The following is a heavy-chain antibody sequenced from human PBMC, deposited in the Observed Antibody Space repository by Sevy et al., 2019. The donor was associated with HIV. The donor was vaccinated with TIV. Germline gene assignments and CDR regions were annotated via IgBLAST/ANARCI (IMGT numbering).Heavy chain of an antibody. V-gene: IGHV1-46*01. CDR3: ARGSSGYSGWFDP. Sequence: ASVKVSCKASGYSFTSYFVYWVRQAPGQGLEWMGMINPSGGSTSSAQKFQGRVTMTRDTSTSTVYMELSSLRSEDTAVYYCARGSSGYSGWFDPWGQRTLVTVSS. CDR1: GYSFTSYF. CDR2: INPSGGST. J-gene: IGHJ5*02. D-gene: IGHD3-22*01.